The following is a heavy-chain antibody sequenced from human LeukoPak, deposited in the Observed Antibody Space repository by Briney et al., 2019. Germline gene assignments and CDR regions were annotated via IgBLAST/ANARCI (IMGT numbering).Heavy chain of an antibody. CDR3: AKARDFELGSPRSAFDY. V-gene: IGHV3-74*01. Sequence: GGSLRLSCAASGFTFSSYWMHWVRQDPRKGLVWVSRINGDGRNINYADSVRGRFTISRDNSKNTLYLQMNSLRAEDTAVYYCAKARDFELGSPRSAFDYWGQGTLVTVSS. CDR1: GFTFSSYW. J-gene: IGHJ4*02. CDR2: INGDGRNI. D-gene: IGHD6-13*01.